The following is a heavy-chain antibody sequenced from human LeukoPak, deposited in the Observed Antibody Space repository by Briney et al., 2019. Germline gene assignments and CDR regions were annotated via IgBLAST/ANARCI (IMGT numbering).Heavy chain of an antibody. CDR3: ARSNRAVAGLGLDP. J-gene: IGHJ5*02. V-gene: IGHV1-18*01. CDR1: GYTFNKYG. Sequence: PWASVKVSCKASGYTFNKYGISWVRQAPGQGLEWMGWISAYNGNTNYAQKLQGRVTMTTDTSTSTAYMELRSLRSDDTAVYYCARSNRAVAGLGLDPWGQGTLVTVSS. CDR2: ISAYNGNT. D-gene: IGHD6-19*01.